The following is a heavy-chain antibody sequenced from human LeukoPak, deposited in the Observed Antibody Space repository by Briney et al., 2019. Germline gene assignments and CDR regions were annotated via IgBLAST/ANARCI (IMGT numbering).Heavy chain of an antibody. CDR3: AKDGVVVVATSVYYYYYGIDV. D-gene: IGHD2-2*01. V-gene: IGHV1-69*10. Sequence: SVKVSCKASGGTFISYTISWVGQAPGQGVEWMGGIIPILNITDYAQNFQGRVTLTADKSTSTAYMELSTLRSEDTAVYYCAKDGVVVVATSVYYYYYGIDVWGQGTTVTVSS. CDR2: IIPILNIT. CDR1: GGTFISYT. J-gene: IGHJ6*02.